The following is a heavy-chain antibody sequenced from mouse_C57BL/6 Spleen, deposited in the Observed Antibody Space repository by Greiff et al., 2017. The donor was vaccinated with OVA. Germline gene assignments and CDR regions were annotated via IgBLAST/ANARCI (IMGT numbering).Heavy chain of an antibody. V-gene: IGHV1-82*01. CDR3: ARLGDDGDYCAMDY. D-gene: IGHD1-1*01. J-gene: IGHJ4*01. Sequence: VQLQQSGPELVKPGASVKISCKASGYAFSSSWMNWVKQRPGKGLEWIGRLYPGDGDTHYNGKFKGKAPLTADKSSSPAYMQLSSLTSEASAVYFGARLGDDGDYCAMDYGGQGTSVTVSS. CDR2: LYPGDGDT. CDR1: GYAFSSSW.